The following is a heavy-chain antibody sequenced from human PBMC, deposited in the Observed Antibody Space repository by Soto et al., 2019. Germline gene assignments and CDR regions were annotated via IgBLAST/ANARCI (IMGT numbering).Heavy chain of an antibody. Sequence: QVQLVQSGAEVKKPGASVKVTCKVSGHTLSELSMHWVRQAPGKGLEWMGGFDPEDGETISAQEFQGRVSITEDTSPDSTYMELSSLGSEDTSVYYCAAGGTRWLHSPFDYWGQGTLVTISS. D-gene: IGHD1-1*01. V-gene: IGHV1-24*01. J-gene: IGHJ4*02. CDR3: AAGGTRWLHSPFDY. CDR1: GHTLSELS. CDR2: FDPEDGET.